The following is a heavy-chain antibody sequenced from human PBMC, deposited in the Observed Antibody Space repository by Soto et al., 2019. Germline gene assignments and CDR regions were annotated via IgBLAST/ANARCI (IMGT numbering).Heavy chain of an antibody. D-gene: IGHD3-10*01. Sequence: QVQLQESGPGLVKPSETLSLSCTVSGGSISSYYWSWFRQSPGKRMEWIGYVHHSWGSSYNPSLKSRVAISLVTSKSQFSLKVTSVTATDTAVYYCARQGFGPLHCLVDVWGQGTTVTVSS. J-gene: IGHJ6*02. V-gene: IGHV4-59*08. CDR3: ARQGFGPLHCLVDV. CDR1: GGSISSYY. CDR2: VHHSWGS.